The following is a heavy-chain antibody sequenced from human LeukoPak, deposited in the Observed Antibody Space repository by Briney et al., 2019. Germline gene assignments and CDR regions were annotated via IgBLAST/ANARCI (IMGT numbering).Heavy chain of an antibody. CDR3: AKDHYWSIDY. V-gene: IGHV3-74*01. D-gene: IGHD3-3*01. J-gene: IGHJ4*02. Sequence: GGSLRLSCTASGFSFSGHWMHWARHLPGKGLVWVSRISPTGSTTSYADSVKGRFTVSRDNAKNTLYLQMNSLRAEDTGVYYCAKDHYWSIDYWGRGTLVTVSS. CDR1: GFSFSGHW. CDR2: ISPTGSTT.